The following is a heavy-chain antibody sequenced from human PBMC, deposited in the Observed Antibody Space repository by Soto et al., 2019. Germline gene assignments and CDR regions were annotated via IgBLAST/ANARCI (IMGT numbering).Heavy chain of an antibody. CDR1: GYTFTGYY. V-gene: IGHV1-2*04. CDR3: ARVGIVAVAGHYFYY. J-gene: IGHJ4*02. Sequence: QVQLVQSGAEVKKPGASVKVSCKASGYTFTGYYMHWVRQAPGQGLEWMGWINPNSGGTNYAQKFQGWVTMTRETSISTANRELSRLRSDDTAVYYCARVGIVAVAGHYFYYWGQGTLVTVSS. CDR2: INPNSGGT. D-gene: IGHD6-19*01.